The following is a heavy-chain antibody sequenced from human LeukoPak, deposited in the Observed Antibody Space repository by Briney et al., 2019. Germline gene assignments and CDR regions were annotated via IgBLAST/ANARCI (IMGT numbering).Heavy chain of an antibody. CDR1: GGTFSNYA. D-gene: IGHD2-15*01. CDR3: ARAGRKSRGVDIVRKKETGYYYYLDV. Sequence: ASVKVSCKASGGTFSNYAISWVRQAPGQGLEWMGGIIPIFGTANYAQKFRGRVTITADKSTRTAYMELSSLRSEDTAVYYCARAGRKSRGVDIVRKKETGYYYYLDVWGKGTTVTVSS. V-gene: IGHV1-69*06. J-gene: IGHJ6*03. CDR2: IIPIFGTA.